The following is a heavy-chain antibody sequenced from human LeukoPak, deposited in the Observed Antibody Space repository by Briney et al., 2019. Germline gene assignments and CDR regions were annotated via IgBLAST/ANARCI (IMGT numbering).Heavy chain of an antibody. J-gene: IGHJ4*02. CDR1: GGSFSGYY. V-gene: IGHV4-59*01. Sequence: SETLSLTCAVYGGSFSGYYWGWIRQPPGKGLEWIGYIYYSGSTNYNPSLKSRVTISVDTSKNQFSLKLSSVTAADTAVYYCARGYYGDPGGDYWGQGTLVTVSS. CDR3: ARGYYGDPGGDY. CDR2: IYYSGST. D-gene: IGHD4-17*01.